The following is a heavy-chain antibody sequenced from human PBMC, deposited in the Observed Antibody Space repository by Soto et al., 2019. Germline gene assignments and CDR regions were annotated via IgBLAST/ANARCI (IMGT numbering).Heavy chain of an antibody. Sequence: PGESLKISCKGSGYSFTSYWIVWVRQMPGKGLEWMGIIYPGDSDTRYSPSFQGQVTISADKSISTAYLQWSSLKASDTAMYYCARPSTPYCGGDCYSWDAFDIWGQGTMVTVSS. J-gene: IGHJ3*02. CDR1: GYSFTSYW. CDR2: IYPGDSDT. D-gene: IGHD2-21*01. CDR3: ARPSTPYCGGDCYSWDAFDI. V-gene: IGHV5-51*01.